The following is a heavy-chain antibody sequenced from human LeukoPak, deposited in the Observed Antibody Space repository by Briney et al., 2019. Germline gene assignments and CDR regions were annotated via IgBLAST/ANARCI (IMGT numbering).Heavy chain of an antibody. V-gene: IGHV3-64*02. CDR2: ISSNGGST. CDR3: ARDQSGDFDY. J-gene: IGHJ4*02. Sequence: PGGSLRLSCAASGFTFSSYAMHWVRQAPGKGLEYVSAISSNGGSTYYADSVKGRFTISRDNSKNTLYLQMGSLRAEDMAVYYCARDQSGDFDYWGQGTLVTVSS. CDR1: GFTFSSYA.